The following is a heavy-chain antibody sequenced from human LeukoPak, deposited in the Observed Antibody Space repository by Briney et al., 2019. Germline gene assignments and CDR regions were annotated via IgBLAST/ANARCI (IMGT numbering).Heavy chain of an antibody. V-gene: IGHV1-2*02. CDR3: ARALYLRGSNDY. CDR2: ISPNSGGT. CDR1: GYTFTGYY. D-gene: IGHD3-16*01. Sequence: GASVKVSCKASGYTFTGYYMHWVRQAPGQGLEWMGWISPNSGGTNYAQKFQGRVTMTRDTSISTAYMELSRLRSDDTAVYYCARALYLRGSNDYWGQGTLVTVSS. J-gene: IGHJ4*02.